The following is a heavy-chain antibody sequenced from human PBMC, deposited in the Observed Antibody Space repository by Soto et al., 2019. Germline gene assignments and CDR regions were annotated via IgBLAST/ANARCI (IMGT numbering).Heavy chain of an antibody. D-gene: IGHD2-21*02. V-gene: IGHV3-21*01. Sequence: GSLRISCEASGFSFSTYSMHWVRQAPGKGLEWVSSIGRRSDIYYADSVKGRFTISRDNAKNSVSLQMNSLRDEDTAVYYCAREETAWPLAYGLDVWGQGTTVTVSS. CDR2: IGRRSDI. CDR1: GFSFSTYS. J-gene: IGHJ6*02. CDR3: AREETAWPLAYGLDV.